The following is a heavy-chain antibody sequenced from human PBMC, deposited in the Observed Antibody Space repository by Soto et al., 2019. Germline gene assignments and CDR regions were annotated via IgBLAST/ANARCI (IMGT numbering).Heavy chain of an antibody. CDR1: GFTFRSYA. V-gene: IGHV3-30-3*01. D-gene: IGHD2-15*01. CDR3: ARGDREDIAVVVGARPGEYGVDV. CDR2: ISYDGSNK. Sequence: PGGSLRLSCAASGFTFRSYAMDWVRQAPGKGLECVAVISYDGSNKFCRDSVKGRFTISRDNSKNTLYLQINSLRYEDTAVYYCARGDREDIAVVVGARPGEYGVDVWGQGTTVTVSS. J-gene: IGHJ6*02.